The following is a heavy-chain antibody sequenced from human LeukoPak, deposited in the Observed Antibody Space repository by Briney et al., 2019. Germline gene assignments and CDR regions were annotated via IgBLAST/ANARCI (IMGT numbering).Heavy chain of an antibody. CDR1: GFTFSSYS. J-gene: IGHJ6*03. CDR2: ISSSSSYI. D-gene: IGHD7-27*01. CDR3: ARGAGDPDYYYYMDV. V-gene: IGHV3-21*01. Sequence: KSGGSLRLSCAASGFTFSSYSMNWIRPAPGKGLEWVSSISSSSSYIYYADSVKGRFTISRGNAKNSLYLQMNSLRAEDTAVYYCARGAGDPDYYYYMDVWGKGTTVTVSS.